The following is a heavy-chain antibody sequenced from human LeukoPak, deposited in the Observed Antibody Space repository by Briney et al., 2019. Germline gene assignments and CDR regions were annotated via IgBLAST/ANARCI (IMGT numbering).Heavy chain of an antibody. Sequence: PGGSLRLSCGASGFTFSSYSMSWVRQAPGKGLEWVSSISSSSTYIYYVDSVKGRFTISRDDAKNSLYLQMNSLRAEDTAVYYCARVVSGSYCRSWGQGTLVTVSS. CDR1: GFTFSSYS. CDR3: ARVVSGSYCRS. D-gene: IGHD1-26*01. CDR2: ISSSSTYI. J-gene: IGHJ4*02. V-gene: IGHV3-21*01.